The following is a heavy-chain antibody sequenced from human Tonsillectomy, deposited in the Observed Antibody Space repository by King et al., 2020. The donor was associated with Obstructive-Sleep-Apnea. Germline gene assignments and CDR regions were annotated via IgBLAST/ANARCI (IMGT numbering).Heavy chain of an antibody. Sequence: VQLVESGGGLVQPGRSLRLSCAVSGLAFDDFAMHWVRQTPGKGLEWASGISWNSGSIGYADSVKGRFTISRDNAKNSLYLQMNSLRAEDTALYYCAKGGCSSTTCSFDYWGQGTLVTVSS. D-gene: IGHD2-2*01. J-gene: IGHJ4*02. CDR1: GLAFDDFA. CDR3: AKGGCSSTTCSFDY. CDR2: ISWNSGSI. V-gene: IGHV3-9*01.